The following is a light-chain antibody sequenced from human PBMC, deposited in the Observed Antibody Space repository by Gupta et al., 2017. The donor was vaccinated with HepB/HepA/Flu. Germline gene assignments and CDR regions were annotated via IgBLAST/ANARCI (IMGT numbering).Light chain of an antibody. J-gene: IGKJ4*01. Sequence: DIQLTLSPSFISASVGARVTITCRATQGVSSYLVWYQQKPGKAAKLLIYAASTLQSGVPSRFSGCGSGTEFTLTISSLQPEDFATYYCQQLNSYPIAFGGGTKVEIK. CDR1: QGVSSY. CDR3: QQLNSYPIA. V-gene: IGKV1-9*01. CDR2: AAS.